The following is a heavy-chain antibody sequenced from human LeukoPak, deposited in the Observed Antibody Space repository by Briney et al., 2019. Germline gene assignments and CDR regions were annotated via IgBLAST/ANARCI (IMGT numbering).Heavy chain of an antibody. CDR3: AKERGHVLRFLEWLGYFDY. CDR2: IRYDGSNK. CDR1: GFTFSSYG. D-gene: IGHD3-3*01. J-gene: IGHJ4*02. Sequence: GGSLRLSCAASGFTFSSYGMYWVRQAPGKGLEWVAFIRYDGSNKYYADSVKGRFTISRDNSKNTLYLQMSSLRAEDTAVYYCAKERGHVLRFLEWLGYFDYWGQGTLVTVSS. V-gene: IGHV3-30*02.